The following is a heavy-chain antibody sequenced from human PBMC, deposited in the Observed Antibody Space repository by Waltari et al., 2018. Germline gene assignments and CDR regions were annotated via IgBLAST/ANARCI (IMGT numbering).Heavy chain of an antibody. Sequence: QLQLQESGPGLVKPSGTLSLTCAVSGDSMSCTDWWSWVRQSPGKGLEWIGQVQRSGRTNYNPSFASRVSVSIDTSTNQFSLKVTSATAADTAVYFCARDRGRGIYLDSWGQGTLVTVSP. V-gene: IGHV4-4*02. CDR2: VQRSGRT. D-gene: IGHD2-15*01. J-gene: IGHJ4*02. CDR1: GDSMSCTDW. CDR3: ARDRGRGIYLDS.